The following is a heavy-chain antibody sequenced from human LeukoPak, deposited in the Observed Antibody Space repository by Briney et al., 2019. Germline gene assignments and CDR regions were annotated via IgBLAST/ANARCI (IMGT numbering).Heavy chain of an antibody. CDR3: TTDSSSWLGVFDY. Sequence: GGSLRLSCAASGFTFSNAWMSWVRQAPGKGLEWVGRIKSKTDGGTTDYAAPVKGRFTTSRDDSKNTLYLQMNSLKTEDTAVYYCTTDSSSWLGVFDYWGQGTLVTVSS. CDR2: IKSKTDGGTT. D-gene: IGHD6-13*01. V-gene: IGHV3-15*01. CDR1: GFTFSNAW. J-gene: IGHJ4*02.